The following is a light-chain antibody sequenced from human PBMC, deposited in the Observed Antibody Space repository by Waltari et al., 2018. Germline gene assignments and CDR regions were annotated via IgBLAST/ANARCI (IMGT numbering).Light chain of an antibody. CDR1: HGVPSIS. CDR2: GTS. V-gene: IGKV3-20*01. J-gene: IGKJ4*01. CDR3: QQYDGEVVT. Sequence: CRARHGVPSISVTWYQQKVGQAPRLLIDGTSSRATAIPDRFSGSGSVADFTLTISRLEPEDVAVYYCQQYDGEVVTFGGGTKVEI.